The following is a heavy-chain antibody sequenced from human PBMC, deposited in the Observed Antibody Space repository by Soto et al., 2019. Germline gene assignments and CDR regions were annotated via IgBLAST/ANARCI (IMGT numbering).Heavy chain of an antibody. CDR1: GFTFDDYA. Sequence: GGSLRLSCAASGFTFDDYAMHWVRQAPGKGLEWVSGISWNSGSIGYADSVKGRFTISRDNAKNPLYLQMNSLRAEDTALYYCAKDPRTYYYGSGSRRPYYYYMDVWGKGTTVTVSS. CDR3: AKDPRTYYYGSGSRRPYYYYMDV. CDR2: ISWNSGSI. V-gene: IGHV3-9*01. D-gene: IGHD3-10*01. J-gene: IGHJ6*03.